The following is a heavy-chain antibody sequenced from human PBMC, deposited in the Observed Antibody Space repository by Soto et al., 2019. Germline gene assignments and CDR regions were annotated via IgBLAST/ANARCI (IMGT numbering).Heavy chain of an antibody. CDR2: ISLYSDGT. CDR3: ARVVPGAEAWFGP. V-gene: IGHV1-18*01. CDR1: GYTFSNYG. D-gene: IGHD2-2*01. J-gene: IGHJ5*02. Sequence: GAAVKVSCKTSGYTFSNYGITWVRQAPGQPLEWLGWISLYSDGTNYAQKFQGRVSMTTDTSTTTAYMELRSLRSDDTAVYYCARVVPGAEAWFGPWGQGTLVTVSS.